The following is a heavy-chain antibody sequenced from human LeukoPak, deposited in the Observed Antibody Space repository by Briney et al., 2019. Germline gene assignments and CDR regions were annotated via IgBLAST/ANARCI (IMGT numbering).Heavy chain of an antibody. CDR3: TRFLITMIVLIEPFDY. Sequence: PGRSLRLSCTASGFTFGDYAMSWFRQAPGKGLEWVGFIRSKAYGGTTECAASVKGRFTISRDDSKSIAFLQMNSLKTEDTAVYYCTRFLITMIVLIEPFDYWGQGTLVTVSS. D-gene: IGHD3-22*01. CDR1: GFTFGDYA. J-gene: IGHJ4*02. CDR2: IRSKAYGGTT. V-gene: IGHV3-49*03.